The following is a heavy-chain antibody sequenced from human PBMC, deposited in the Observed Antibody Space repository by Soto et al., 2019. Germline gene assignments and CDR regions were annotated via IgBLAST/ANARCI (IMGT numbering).Heavy chain of an antibody. CDR1: GYTFTSYG. Sequence: SVKVSCKASGYTFTSYGISWVRQAPGQGLEWMGWISAYNGNTNYAQKLQGRVTMTTDTSTSTAYMELRRLKSDDTAVYYCARRKGSIGYNNWFDPWGQGTLVTVSS. J-gene: IGHJ5*02. D-gene: IGHD3-22*01. CDR3: ARRKGSIGYNNWFDP. V-gene: IGHV1-18*01. CDR2: ISAYNGNT.